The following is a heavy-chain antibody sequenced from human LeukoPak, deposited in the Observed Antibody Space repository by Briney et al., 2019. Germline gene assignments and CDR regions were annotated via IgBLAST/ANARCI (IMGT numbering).Heavy chain of an antibody. D-gene: IGHD2-15*01. CDR1: GFTFSSYE. Sequence: GGSLRLSCAASGFTFSSYEMNWVRQAPGKGLEWVSYISSSGSTIYYADSVKGRFTISRDNAKNSLYLQMNSLRAEDTAVYYCARGSSIVVVVAATDTGNWFDPWGQGTLVTVSS. CDR3: ARGSSIVVVVAATDTGNWFDP. CDR2: ISSSGSTI. J-gene: IGHJ5*02. V-gene: IGHV3-48*03.